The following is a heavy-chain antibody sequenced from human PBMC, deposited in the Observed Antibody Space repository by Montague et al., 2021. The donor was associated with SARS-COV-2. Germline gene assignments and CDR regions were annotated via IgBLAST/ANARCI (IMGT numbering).Heavy chain of an antibody. CDR3: ARDRGYGDFYYYGMDV. V-gene: IGHV3-48*03. Sequence: SLRLSCAASGFTFSNYEMNWVRQAPGKGLEWVLHISRSGSTIYYADSVKGRFTISRDNAQNSLYLQMNSLRAEDTGVYYCARDRGYGDFYYYGMDVWGQGTTVTVSS. CDR2: ISRSGSTI. D-gene: IGHD3-10*01. J-gene: IGHJ6*02. CDR1: GFTFSNYE.